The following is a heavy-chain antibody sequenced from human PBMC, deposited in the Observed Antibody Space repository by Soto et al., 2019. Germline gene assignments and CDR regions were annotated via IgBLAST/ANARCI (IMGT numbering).Heavy chain of an antibody. Sequence: EVQLVESGGGLVQPGGSLRLSCAASGFTFSSYWMHWVRQAPGKGLVWVSRINSDGSSTSYADSVKGRFTISRDNAKNTLYLQMNSLRAEDTAVYYCARGIITDDAFDIWGQGTMVTVSS. J-gene: IGHJ3*02. CDR3: ARGIITDDAFDI. CDR2: INSDGSST. D-gene: IGHD3-10*01. CDR1: GFTFSSYW. V-gene: IGHV3-74*01.